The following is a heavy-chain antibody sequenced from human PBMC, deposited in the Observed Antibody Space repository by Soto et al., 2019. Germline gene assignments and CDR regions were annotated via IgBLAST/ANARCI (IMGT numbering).Heavy chain of an antibody. J-gene: IGHJ3*02. Sequence: SETLSLTCTVSGGSISSYYWSWIRQPPGKGLEWIGYIYYSGSTNYNPSLKSRVTISVDTSKNQFSLKLSSVTAADTAVYYCARQRIAVAGIGGDAFDIWGQGTMVTVSS. CDR2: IYYSGST. CDR3: ARQRIAVAGIGGDAFDI. CDR1: GGSISSYY. D-gene: IGHD6-19*01. V-gene: IGHV4-59*08.